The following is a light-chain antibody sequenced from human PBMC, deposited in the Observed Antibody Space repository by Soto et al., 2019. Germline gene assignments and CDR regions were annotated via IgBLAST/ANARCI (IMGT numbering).Light chain of an antibody. CDR2: ESS. J-gene: IGKJ2*01. CDR3: QQYGSSPFT. CDR1: QSVRSDY. V-gene: IGKV3-20*01. Sequence: EIVLTQSPGTLSLSPGERAALSCRASQSVRSDYLAWYQQKPGQPPRLLIYESSRRAADTPGRFSGSGSGTDFILTISTLDPEDFAVYYCQQYGSSPFTFGQGTNLEIK.